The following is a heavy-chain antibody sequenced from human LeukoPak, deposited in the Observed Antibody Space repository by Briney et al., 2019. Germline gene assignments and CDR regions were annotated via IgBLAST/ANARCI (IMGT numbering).Heavy chain of an antibody. D-gene: IGHD3-22*01. Sequence: GASVKVSCKASGYTFTGYYMHWVRQAPGQGLEWMGRINPNSGGTNYAQKFQGRVTMTRDTSISTAYMELSRLRSDDTAVYYCARSLTYHYDSSGYYPPRYWGQGTLVTVSS. CDR2: INPNSGGT. CDR1: GYTFTGYY. V-gene: IGHV1-2*06. J-gene: IGHJ4*02. CDR3: ARSLTYHYDSSGYYPPRY.